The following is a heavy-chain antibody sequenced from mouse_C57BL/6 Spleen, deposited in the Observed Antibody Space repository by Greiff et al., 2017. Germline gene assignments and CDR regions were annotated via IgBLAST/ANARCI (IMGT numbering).Heavy chain of an antibody. Sequence: QVQLQQSGAELVKPGASVKISCKASGYAFSSYWMNWVKQRPGKGLEWIGQIYPGDGDTNYNGKFKGKATLTADKSSSTAYLQLSSLTSEDSAVYICARGGDSSGYYYFDYWGQGTTLTVSS. D-gene: IGHD3-2*02. CDR2: IYPGDGDT. CDR1: GYAFSSYW. J-gene: IGHJ2*01. V-gene: IGHV1-80*01. CDR3: ARGGDSSGYYYFDY.